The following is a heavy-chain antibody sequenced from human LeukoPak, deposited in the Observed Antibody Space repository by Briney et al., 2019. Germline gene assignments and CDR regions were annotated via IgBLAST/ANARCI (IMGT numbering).Heavy chain of an antibody. J-gene: IGHJ3*02. Sequence: SETLSLTCAVYGGSFSGYYWSWIRQPPGKGLEWIGEINHSGSTNYNPSLKSRVTISVDTSKNQFSLKLSSVTAADTAVYYCARHPWNDGAFDIWGQGTMVTVSS. CDR3: ARHPWNDGAFDI. D-gene: IGHD1-1*01. CDR2: INHSGST. V-gene: IGHV4-34*01. CDR1: GGSFSGYY.